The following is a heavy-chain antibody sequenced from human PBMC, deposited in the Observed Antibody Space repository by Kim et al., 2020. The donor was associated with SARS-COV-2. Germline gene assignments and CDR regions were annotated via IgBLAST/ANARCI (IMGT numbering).Heavy chain of an antibody. D-gene: IGHD5-12*01. V-gene: IGHV1-46*01. Sequence: ASVKVSCKASGYTFTSYYMHWVRQAPGQGLEWMGIINPSGGSTSYAQKFQGRVTMTRDTSTSTVYMELSSLRSEDTAVYYCAMRAGYSGYDSGYRRSVRNYGMDVWGQGTTVTVSS. CDR3: AMRAGYSGYDSGYRRSVRNYGMDV. J-gene: IGHJ6*02. CDR2: INPSGGST. CDR1: GYTFTSYY.